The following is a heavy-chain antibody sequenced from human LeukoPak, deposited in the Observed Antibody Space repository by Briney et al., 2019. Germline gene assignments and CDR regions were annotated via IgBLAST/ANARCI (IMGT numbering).Heavy chain of an antibody. D-gene: IGHD5-12*01. V-gene: IGHV5-51*01. CDR1: GTIFSNYW. CDR3: ACRRYSDTWSDP. J-gene: IGHJ5*02. CDR2: IYTGSSIT. Sequence: GESLMISWKGFGTIFSNYWIGLGRQMPGKGLGWVGIIYTGSSITQYRPSFQGQVTISADKSVSSVYLQWTTLTGSDSAMYFCACRRYSDTWSDPWGQGTLVTVSS.